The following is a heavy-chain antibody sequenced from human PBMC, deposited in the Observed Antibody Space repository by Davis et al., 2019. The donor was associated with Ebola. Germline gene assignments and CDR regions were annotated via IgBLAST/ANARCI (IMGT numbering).Heavy chain of an antibody. CDR1: GFIFSTYV. V-gene: IGHV3-23*01. Sequence: GESLNISCSASGFIFSTYVMSWVRQAPGTGLEWVSAISRSGGTTYYADSVKGRFTVSRDNSKNTLYLKMNSLRAEDTAVYFCARDDYDFWGGYSPVYYYGMDIWGKGTTVTVSS. CDR3: ARDDYDFWGGYSPVYYYGMDI. D-gene: IGHD3-3*01. J-gene: IGHJ6*04. CDR2: ISRSGGTT.